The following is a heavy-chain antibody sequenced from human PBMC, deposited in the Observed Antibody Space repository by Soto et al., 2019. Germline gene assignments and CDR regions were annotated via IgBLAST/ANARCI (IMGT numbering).Heavy chain of an antibody. D-gene: IGHD6-6*01. CDR3: ASHPGVAARPYYFDS. CDR2: ISAGGSNT. V-gene: IGHV3-23*01. J-gene: IGHJ4*02. CDR1: GFSFSNYA. Sequence: AGGSLRLSCAASGFSFSNYAMNWVRQAPGKGLEWVSAISAGGSNTNYADSVKGRFTISSDNSKNTLYLQMNSLRAEDTAVYYCASHPGVAARPYYFDSWGQGTPVTVSS.